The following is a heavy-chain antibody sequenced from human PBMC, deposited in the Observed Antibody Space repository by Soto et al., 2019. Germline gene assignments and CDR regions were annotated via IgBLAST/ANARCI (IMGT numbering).Heavy chain of an antibody. J-gene: IGHJ4*02. Sequence: EVQLLESGGGLVQPGGSLRLSCAASGFTFSSYAMSWVRQAPGKGLEWVSAISGSGGSTYYADSVKGRFTISRDNSKNTLYLQMNSLRAEDTAVYYCAIDLLLWFGELTNPFDYWGQGTLVTVSS. D-gene: IGHD3-10*01. V-gene: IGHV3-23*01. CDR1: GFTFSSYA. CDR3: AIDLLLWFGELTNPFDY. CDR2: ISGSGGST.